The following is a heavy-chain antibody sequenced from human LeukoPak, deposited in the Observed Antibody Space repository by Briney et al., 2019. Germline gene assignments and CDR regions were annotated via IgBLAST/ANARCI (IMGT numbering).Heavy chain of an antibody. CDR2: INDYSTEI. J-gene: IGHJ4*02. CDR1: GFTFSSYA. Sequence: GGSLRLSCAASGFTFSSYAMHWVRQAPGKGLEWVSIINDYSTEIHYADSVKGRFTISRDNAKNSLYLQMSSLRVEDTAVYYCARDMDQLPDENWGRGTLVTVSS. D-gene: IGHD1-1*01. V-gene: IGHV3-21*01. CDR3: ARDMDQLPDEN.